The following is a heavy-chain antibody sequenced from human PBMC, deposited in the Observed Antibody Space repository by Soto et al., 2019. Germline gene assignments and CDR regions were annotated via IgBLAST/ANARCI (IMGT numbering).Heavy chain of an antibody. D-gene: IGHD7-27*01. CDR1: GYTFTSYY. CDR3: ARDLTAADY. Sequence: QVQLMQSGAEVKKPGASVTISCKASGYTFTSYYIHWVRQAPRQGLEWMAIINPSGGSTNYAQKFQGRVTVTRDTPTSTVNMELSSLSSEDTAVYYCARDLTAADYWGQGTRVPVPS. V-gene: IGHV1-46*01. J-gene: IGHJ4*02. CDR2: INPSGGST.